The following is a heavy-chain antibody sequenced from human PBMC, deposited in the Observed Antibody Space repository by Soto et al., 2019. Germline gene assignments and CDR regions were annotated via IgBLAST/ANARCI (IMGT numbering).Heavy chain of an antibody. CDR2: ISYSGST. CDR3: ARARQRDTGRGLDV. J-gene: IGHJ6*02. CDR1: GGSISTGGYY. V-gene: IGHV4-61*08. Sequence: SETLSLTCTVSGGSISTGGYYWSWIRQLPGKGLEWIGHISYSGSTSYNPSLQSRVTISSDTSKNQFSLQLSSVTAADTAVYFCARARQRDTGRGLDVWGQGTPVTVSS. D-gene: IGHD5-18*01.